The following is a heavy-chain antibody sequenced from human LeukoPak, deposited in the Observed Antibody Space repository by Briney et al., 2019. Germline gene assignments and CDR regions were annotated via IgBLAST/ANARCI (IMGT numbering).Heavy chain of an antibody. V-gene: IGHV4-30-4*08. CDR2: IYYSGST. CDR3: ARAYYYDSSGLDV. D-gene: IGHD3-22*01. J-gene: IGHJ6*04. CDR1: GVSISSGDYY. Sequence: SSETLSLTSTVSGVSISSGDYYWSWIRQPPGKGLEWIGYIYYSGSTYYNPSLKSRVTISVDTSKNQFSLKLSSVTAADTAVYYCARAYYYDSSGLDVWGKGTTVTVSS.